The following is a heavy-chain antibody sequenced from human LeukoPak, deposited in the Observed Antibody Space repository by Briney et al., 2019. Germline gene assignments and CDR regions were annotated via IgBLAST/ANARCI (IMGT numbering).Heavy chain of an antibody. Sequence: ASVKVSCKTSGFTFNIFYIHWVRQAPGQGLEWLGKIIPTGLSTSYAQNFQGRVTLTRDQSTNTAYMEMTSLASDDTAVYYCAREMVEFSSANRFDPWGQGTLVTVSS. V-gene: IGHV1-46*02. CDR3: AREMVEFSSANRFDP. D-gene: IGHD6-25*01. J-gene: IGHJ5*02. CDR1: GFTFNIFY. CDR2: IIPTGLST.